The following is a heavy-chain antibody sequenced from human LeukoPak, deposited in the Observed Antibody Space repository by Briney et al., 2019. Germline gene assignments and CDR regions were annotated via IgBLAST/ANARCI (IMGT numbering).Heavy chain of an antibody. J-gene: IGHJ6*03. D-gene: IGHD3-3*01. CDR3: ARAAIFGVVIVLRDSYYYMDV. Sequence: GASVKVSCKASGYTFTGYYMHWVRQAPGQGHEWMGWINPNSGGTNYAQKFQGRVTMTRDTSISTAYMELSRLRSDNTAVYYCARAAIFGVVIVLRDSYYYMDVWGKGTTVTVSS. V-gene: IGHV1-2*02. CDR1: GYTFTGYY. CDR2: INPNSGGT.